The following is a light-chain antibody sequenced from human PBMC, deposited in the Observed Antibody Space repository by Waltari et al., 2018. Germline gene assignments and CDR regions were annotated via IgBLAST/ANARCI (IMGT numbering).Light chain of an antibody. CDR1: QTVRTTY. Sequence: EIVLTQSPGTLSLSPGERATIPCRASQTVRTTYLAWYQQKPGQAPTLLIYGASSRATGIPDRFRGSGSGTDFSLTISSLEPEDFAVYYCQQYDISPLTFGGGTKVEIK. J-gene: IGKJ4*01. CDR3: QQYDISPLT. CDR2: GAS. V-gene: IGKV3-20*01.